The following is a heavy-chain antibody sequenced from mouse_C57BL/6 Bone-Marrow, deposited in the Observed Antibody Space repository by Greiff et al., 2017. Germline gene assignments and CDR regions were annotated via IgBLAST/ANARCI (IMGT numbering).Heavy chain of an antibody. J-gene: IGHJ4*01. CDR1: GFNIKNTD. CDR3: ARKGFGSSGYYAMDY. V-gene: IGHV14-3*01. Sequence: EVQLQQSVAELVRPGASVKLSCTASGFNIKNTDMHWVKQSPEQGLEWIGRIDPANGNTKYAPKFQGQATITADTSSNTAYLQLSSLTSEDTAIYYCARKGFGSSGYYAMDYWGQGTSVTVSS. D-gene: IGHD1-1*01. CDR2: IDPANGNT.